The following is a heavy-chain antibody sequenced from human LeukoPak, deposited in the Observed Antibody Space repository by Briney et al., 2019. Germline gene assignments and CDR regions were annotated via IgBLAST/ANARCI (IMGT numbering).Heavy chain of an antibody. CDR3: ATLDDYYDILTGSPVRYYYYYGMDV. CDR2: IYYSGST. J-gene: IGHJ6*02. CDR1: GGSINSYY. Sequence: SETLSLTCTVSGGSINSYYWSWIRQPPGKGLEWIGDIYYSGSTNYNPSLKSRVTISVDTSKNQFSLKLSSVTAADTAVYYCATLDDYYDILTGSPVRYYYYYGMDVWGQGTTVTVSS. V-gene: IGHV4-59*12. D-gene: IGHD3-9*01.